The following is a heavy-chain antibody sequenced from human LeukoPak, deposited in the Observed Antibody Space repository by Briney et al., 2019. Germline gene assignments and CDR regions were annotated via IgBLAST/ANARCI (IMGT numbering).Heavy chain of an antibody. D-gene: IGHD3-22*01. CDR2: ISSNGGST. Sequence: GGSLRLSCAASGFTFSSYAMHWVRQAPGKGLEYVSAISSNGGSTYYANSVKGRFTISRDNSKNTLYLQMGSLRAEDMAVYYCARGSRNYYDSSGYYYYWGQGTLVTVSS. V-gene: IGHV3-64*01. CDR1: GFTFSSYA. CDR3: ARGSRNYYDSSGYYYY. J-gene: IGHJ4*02.